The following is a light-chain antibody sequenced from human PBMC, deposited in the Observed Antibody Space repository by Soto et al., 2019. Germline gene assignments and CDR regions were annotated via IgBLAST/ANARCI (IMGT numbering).Light chain of an antibody. CDR1: QSVSSGY. V-gene: IGKV3D-15*01. Sequence: EIVLTQSPGTLSLSPGERATLSCRASQSVSSGYLAWYQQKPGQAPRLLIYDVSTRSTGIPTRFSGSGSGTEFTLTISSLQSEDFAAYYCQQYNNWPLTFGGGTKVDIK. J-gene: IGKJ4*01. CDR2: DVS. CDR3: QQYNNWPLT.